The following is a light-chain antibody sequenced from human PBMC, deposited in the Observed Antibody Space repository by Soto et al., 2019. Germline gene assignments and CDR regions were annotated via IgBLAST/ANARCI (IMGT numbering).Light chain of an antibody. V-gene: IGLV2-23*01. Sequence: QSALTQPASVSGSPGQSITISCTGTSRDVGSYNLVSWYQKHPGQAPKVMIYGGSKRPSGVTNRFSGSQSGNTASLTISGLQAEDEADYYCCSYAGSSTYVFGTGTKLTVL. J-gene: IGLJ1*01. CDR3: CSYAGSSTYV. CDR1: SRDVGSYNL. CDR2: GGS.